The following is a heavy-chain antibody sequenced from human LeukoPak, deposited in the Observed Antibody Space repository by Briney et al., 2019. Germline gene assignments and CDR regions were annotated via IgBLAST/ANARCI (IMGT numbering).Heavy chain of an antibody. J-gene: IGHJ4*02. Sequence: PGGSLRLSCAASGFTFSDYYMSWIRQAPGKGLEWVANIKQDGSEKYYVDSVKGRFTISRDNAKNSLYLQMNSLRAEDTAVYYCARDEGGGDSDYWGQGTLVTVSS. CDR2: IKQDGSEK. V-gene: IGHV3-7*01. D-gene: IGHD2-21*01. CDR3: ARDEGGGDSDY. CDR1: GFTFSDYY.